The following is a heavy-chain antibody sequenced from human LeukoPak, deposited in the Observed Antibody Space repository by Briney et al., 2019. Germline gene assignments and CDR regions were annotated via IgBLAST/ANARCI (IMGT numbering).Heavy chain of an antibody. D-gene: IGHD3-22*01. J-gene: IGHJ3*02. CDR1: AFTFSGYS. Sequence: GGSLRLSCAVSAFTFSGYSMKWVRQAPGKGLEWVSYISSSTTTIYHADSVKGRFTVSRDNANNSLYLQMDSLRVEDTAVYYCATDREDYDSSGYYLSDAFDIWGQGTMITVSS. CDR3: ATDREDYDSSGYYLSDAFDI. V-gene: IGHV3-48*01. CDR2: ISSSTTTI.